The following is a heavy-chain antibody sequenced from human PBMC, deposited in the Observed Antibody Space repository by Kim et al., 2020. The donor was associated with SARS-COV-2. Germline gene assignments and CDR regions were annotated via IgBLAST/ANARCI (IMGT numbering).Heavy chain of an antibody. D-gene: IGHD3-10*01. CDR2: INQDGSEK. CDR3: ARGSPGHY. J-gene: IGHJ4*02. V-gene: IGHV3-7*04. Sequence: GGSLRLSCAASGFTFSTYWMSWVRQAPGKGLEWVATINQDGSEKYYVDSVKGRFTISRDNAKNSLYLQMNSLRADDTAVYYCARGSPGHYWGQGTLVTVSS. CDR1: GFTFSTYW.